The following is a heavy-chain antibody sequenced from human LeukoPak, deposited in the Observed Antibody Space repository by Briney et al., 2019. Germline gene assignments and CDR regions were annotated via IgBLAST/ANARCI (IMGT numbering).Heavy chain of an antibody. D-gene: IGHD6-19*01. J-gene: IGHJ3*02. CDR3: ARLRRAVAATSNAFDI. Sequence: GESLKISCKGSGYSFTNYWIGWVRQMPGKGLEWMGTIYPGDSDTRYSPSFQGQVTISADKSISTAYLQWSSLKASDTAMYYCARLRRAVAATSNAFDIWGQGTMVTVSS. CDR2: IYPGDSDT. CDR1: GYSFTNYW. V-gene: IGHV5-51*01.